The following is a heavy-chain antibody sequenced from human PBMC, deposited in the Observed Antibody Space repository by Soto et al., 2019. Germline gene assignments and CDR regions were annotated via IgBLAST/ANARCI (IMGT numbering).Heavy chain of an antibody. Sequence: GASVKVSCKASGGTFSSYAISWVRQAPGQGLEWMGGIIPIFGTANYAQKFQGRVTITADESTSTAYMELSSLRSEDTAVYYCASVLAKNYDFWSGYRPYDAFDIWGQGTMVTVSS. D-gene: IGHD3-3*01. V-gene: IGHV1-69*13. J-gene: IGHJ3*02. CDR2: IIPIFGTA. CDR3: ASVLAKNYDFWSGYRPYDAFDI. CDR1: GGTFSSYA.